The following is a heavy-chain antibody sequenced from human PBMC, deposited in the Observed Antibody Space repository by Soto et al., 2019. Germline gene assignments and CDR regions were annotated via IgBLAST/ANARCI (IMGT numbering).Heavy chain of an antibody. D-gene: IGHD6-6*01. Sequence: EASVKVSCKASGGTFSSYAISWVRQAPGQGLEWMGGIIPIFGTANYAQKFQGRVTITADESTSTAYMELSSLRSEDTAVYYCARERPHSSSSAEEVYYYYGMDVWGQGTTVTVSS. CDR3: ARERPHSSSSAEEVYYYYGMDV. CDR2: IIPIFGTA. J-gene: IGHJ6*02. V-gene: IGHV1-69*13. CDR1: GGTFSSYA.